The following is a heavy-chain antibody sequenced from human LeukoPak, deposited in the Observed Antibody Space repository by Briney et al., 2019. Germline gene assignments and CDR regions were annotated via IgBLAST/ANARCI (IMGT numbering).Heavy chain of an antibody. CDR1: GFTFSSYA. Sequence: QSGGSLRLSCAASGFTFSSYAMSWVRQAPGKGLEWVSAISGSGGSTYCADSVKGRFTISRDNSKNTLYLQMNSLRAEDTAVYYCASNIVVVPAAISDRDDYWGQGTLVTVSS. CDR3: ASNIVVVPAAISDRDDY. CDR2: ISGSGGST. V-gene: IGHV3-23*01. J-gene: IGHJ4*02. D-gene: IGHD2-2*01.